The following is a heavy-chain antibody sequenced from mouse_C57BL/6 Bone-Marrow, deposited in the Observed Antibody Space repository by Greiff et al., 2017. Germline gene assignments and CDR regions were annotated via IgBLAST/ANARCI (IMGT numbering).Heavy chain of an antibody. CDR3: TTGYYSNYVLFDY. V-gene: IGHV14-4*01. D-gene: IGHD2-5*01. CDR2: IDPENGDT. CDR1: GFNIKDAY. Sequence: EVQLQESGAELVRPGASVKLSCTASGFNIKDAYMHWVKQRPEQGLEWIGWIDPENGDTEYASKFQGKATITADTSSNTAYLQLSSLTSEDTAVYYCTTGYYSNYVLFDYWGQGTTLTVSS. J-gene: IGHJ2*01.